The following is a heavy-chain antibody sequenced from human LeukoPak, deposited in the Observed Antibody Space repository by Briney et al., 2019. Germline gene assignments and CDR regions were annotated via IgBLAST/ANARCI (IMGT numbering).Heavy chain of an antibody. Sequence: PGWSLRLSCATSGLSIADYGMSWVRHVPGKGLEWVAGISWDGASGYSDSVKGRFTISRDNAKNSLYLQMIGLRGEDTAIYFCARDLSATWFSLAFWGQGALVTVSS. D-gene: IGHD3-10*01. CDR2: ISWDGAS. J-gene: IGHJ4*02. CDR3: ARDLSATWFSLAF. V-gene: IGHV3-20*04. CDR1: GLSIADYG.